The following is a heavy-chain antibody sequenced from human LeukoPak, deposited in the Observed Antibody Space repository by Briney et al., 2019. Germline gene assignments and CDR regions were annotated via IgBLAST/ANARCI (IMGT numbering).Heavy chain of an antibody. V-gene: IGHV3-23*01. CDR3: AKDPVLVGATPDAFDI. CDR1: GFTFSNYL. J-gene: IGHJ3*02. D-gene: IGHD1-26*01. Sequence: GGSLRLSCVASGFTFSNYLMNWVRQAPGKGLEWVSGISHSGSSIYYADSVKGRFTISRDNSKNTLFLQMNSLRGEDTAVYYCAKDPVLVGATPDAFDIWGQGTMVTVSS. CDR2: ISHSGSSI.